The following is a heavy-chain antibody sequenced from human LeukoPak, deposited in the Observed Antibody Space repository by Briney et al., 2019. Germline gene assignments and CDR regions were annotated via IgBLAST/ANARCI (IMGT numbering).Heavy chain of an antibody. Sequence: PGXSLRXXCAASGFTFSSYSMNWVRQAPGKGLEWVSSISSSSSYIYYADSVKGRFTISRDNDKNSLYLQMNSLRAKDTAVYYCASQWELFDYWGQGTLVTVSS. D-gene: IGHD1-26*01. V-gene: IGHV3-21*01. CDR3: ASQWELFDY. CDR2: ISSSSSYI. CDR1: GFTFSSYS. J-gene: IGHJ4*02.